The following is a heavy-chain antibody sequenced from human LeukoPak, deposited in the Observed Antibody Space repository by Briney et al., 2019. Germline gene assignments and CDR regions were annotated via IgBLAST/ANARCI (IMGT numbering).Heavy chain of an antibody. CDR2: IEGDGSST. V-gene: IGHV3-74*01. J-gene: IGHJ4*02. D-gene: IGHD6-19*01. CDR3: ARDPSYTSGYFDD. Sequence: PGGSLRLSCAASGFTFSTYWMHWVRQVPGKGLVWVSRIEGDGSSTSYADSVKGRFTISRDNAKNTLDLQMNSLRAEDTAVYCCARDPSYTSGYFDDWGQGTPVIVSS. CDR1: GFTFSTYW.